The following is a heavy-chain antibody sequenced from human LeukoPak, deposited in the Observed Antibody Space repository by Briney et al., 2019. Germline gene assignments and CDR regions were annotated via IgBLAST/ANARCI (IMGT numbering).Heavy chain of an antibody. CDR3: AKAGYCSSTSCYMAVDY. D-gene: IGHD2-2*02. V-gene: IGHV3-23*01. J-gene: IGHJ4*02. CDR2: ISGSGGST. CDR1: GFTFSSYS. Sequence: GGSLRLSCAASGFTFSSYSMNWVRQAPGKGLEWVSAISGSGGSTYYADSAKGRFTISRDNSKNTLYLQMNSLRAEDTAVYYCAKAGYCSSTSCYMAVDYWGQGTLVTVSS.